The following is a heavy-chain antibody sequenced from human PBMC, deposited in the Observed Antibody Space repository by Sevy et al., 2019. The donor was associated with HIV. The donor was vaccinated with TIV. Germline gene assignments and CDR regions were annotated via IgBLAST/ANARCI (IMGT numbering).Heavy chain of an antibody. CDR3: AKNRPPGGSYFSRHGMDV. CDR2: ISYDGNYR. Sequence: GGSLRLSCTASGFTFSTYDIHWVRQAPGKGLEWVAIISYDGNYRYYSDSVRGRFSMSRDNSKNRAYLQMSGLSVEDTAVYYCAKNRPPGGSYFSRHGMDVWGRGTTVTVSS. J-gene: IGHJ6*02. V-gene: IGHV3-30*18. CDR1: GFTFSTYD. D-gene: IGHD1-26*01.